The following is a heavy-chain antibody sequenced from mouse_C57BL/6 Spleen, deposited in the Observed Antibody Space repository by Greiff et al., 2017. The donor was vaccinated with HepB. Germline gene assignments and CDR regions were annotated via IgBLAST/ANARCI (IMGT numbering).Heavy chain of an antibody. D-gene: IGHD1-1*01. V-gene: IGHV2-5*01. CDR3: AKKDGSSYGYFDV. Sequence: VQLQESGPGLVQPSQSLSITCTVSGFSLTSYGVHWVRQSPGKGLEWLGVIWSGGSTDYNAAFMSRLSITKDNSKSQVFFKMNSLQADDTAIYYWAKKDGSSYGYFDVWGTGTTVTVSS. J-gene: IGHJ1*03. CDR2: IWSGGST. CDR1: GFSLTSYG.